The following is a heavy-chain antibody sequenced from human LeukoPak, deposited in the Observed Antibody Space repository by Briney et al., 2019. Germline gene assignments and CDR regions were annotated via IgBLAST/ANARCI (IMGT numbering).Heavy chain of an antibody. CDR3: TTGGYSYAKTLDY. CDR1: GFTFSNAW. V-gene: IGHV3-15*01. CDR2: IKSKTDGGTT. J-gene: IGHJ4*02. D-gene: IGHD5-18*01. Sequence: GGSLRLSCAASGFTFSNAWMSWVRQAPGKGLEWVGRIKSKTDGGTTDYAAPVKGRFTISRDDSKNTLYLQMNSLKTEDTAVYYCTTGGYSYAKTLDYWGQGPLVTVSS.